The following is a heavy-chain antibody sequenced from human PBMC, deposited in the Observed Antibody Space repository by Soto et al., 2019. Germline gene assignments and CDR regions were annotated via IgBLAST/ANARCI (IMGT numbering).Heavy chain of an antibody. CDR2: IYYSGST. J-gene: IGHJ6*02. CDR3: ARKGTRYYYGSGGYYNVLDV. CDR1: GGSVSSGSYY. V-gene: IGHV4-61*01. Sequence: SETLSLTCTVSGGSVSSGSYYWSWIRQPPGKGLEWIGYIYYSGSTNYNPSLKSRVTISVDTSKNQFSLKLSSVTAADTAVYYCARKGTRYYYGSGGYYNVLDVWGQGTTVTVSS. D-gene: IGHD3-10*01.